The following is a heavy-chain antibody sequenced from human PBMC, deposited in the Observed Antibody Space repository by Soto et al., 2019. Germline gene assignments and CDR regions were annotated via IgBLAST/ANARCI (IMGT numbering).Heavy chain of an antibody. CDR1: GFSLSTYGVG. V-gene: IGHV2-5*02. CDR2: IYWDDDD. D-gene: IGHD2-21*01. CDR3: GHRHPGIDHYYDY. J-gene: IGHJ4*02. Sequence: ITLKESGPTLVKPTQTLTLTCTFSGFSLSTYGVGVGWFRQPPGKALEWLALIYWDDDDRYSPSLKSRLTFTKDTSRNQVFLTVTNMDPVDTATYFCGHRHPGIDHYYDYWGQGILVTVSS.